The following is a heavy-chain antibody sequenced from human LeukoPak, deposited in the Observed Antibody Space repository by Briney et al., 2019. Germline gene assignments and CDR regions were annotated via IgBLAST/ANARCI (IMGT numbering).Heavy chain of an antibody. V-gene: IGHV3-9*01. Sequence: GRSLRLSCAASGFTFDDYAMHWVRQAPGKGLEWVSGISWNSGSIGYADSVKGRFTIPRDNAKNSLYLQMNSLRAEDTALYYCAKGRQYYDILTGYYHWFDPWGQGTLVTVSS. CDR3: AKGRQYYDILTGYYHWFDP. D-gene: IGHD3-9*01. CDR1: GFTFDDYA. J-gene: IGHJ5*02. CDR2: ISWNSGSI.